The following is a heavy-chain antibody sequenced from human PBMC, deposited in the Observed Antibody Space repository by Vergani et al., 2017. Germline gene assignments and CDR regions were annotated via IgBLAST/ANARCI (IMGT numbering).Heavy chain of an antibody. Sequence: QVQLVQSGAEVKKPGSSVKVSCKASGGTFSSYAISWVRQAPGQGLEWMGWISAYNGNTNYAPKLQGRVTMTTDTATSTSYMELSRLRSDDTAVYYWARHPPLIAPKAREYYYDSSGYSYYWGQGTLVTVSS. CDR3: ARHPPLIAPKAREYYYDSSGYSYY. D-gene: IGHD3-22*01. CDR2: ISAYNGNT. J-gene: IGHJ4*02. CDR1: GGTFSSYA. V-gene: IGHV1-18*01.